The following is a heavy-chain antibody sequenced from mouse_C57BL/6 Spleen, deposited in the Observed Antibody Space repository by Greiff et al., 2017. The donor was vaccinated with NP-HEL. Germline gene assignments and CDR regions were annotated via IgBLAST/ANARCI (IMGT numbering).Heavy chain of an antibody. D-gene: IGHD3-1*01. Sequence: EVKVVESEGGLVQPGSSMKLSCTASGFTFSDYYMAWVRQVPEKGLEWVANINYDGSSTYYLDSLKSRFIISRDNAKNILYLQMSSLKSEDTATYYCARDHRAMDYWGQGTSVTVSS. CDR3: ARDHRAMDY. CDR2: INYDGSST. V-gene: IGHV5-16*01. J-gene: IGHJ4*01. CDR1: GFTFSDYY.